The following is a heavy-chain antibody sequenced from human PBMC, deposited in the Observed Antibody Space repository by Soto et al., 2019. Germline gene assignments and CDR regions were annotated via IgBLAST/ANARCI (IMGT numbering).Heavy chain of an antibody. J-gene: IGHJ6*02. CDR1: GFTFSSYA. V-gene: IGHV3-30-3*01. CDR2: ISYDGSNK. D-gene: IGHD2-15*01. Sequence: QVQLVESGGGVVQPGRSLRLSCAASGFTFSSYAMHWVRQAPGKGLEWVAVISYDGSNKYYADSVKGRFTISRDNSKNTLYLQMKSLRAEDTAVYYCAREGGFVVVVAATPEYYYGMDVWGQGTTVTVSS. CDR3: AREGGFVVVVAATPEYYYGMDV.